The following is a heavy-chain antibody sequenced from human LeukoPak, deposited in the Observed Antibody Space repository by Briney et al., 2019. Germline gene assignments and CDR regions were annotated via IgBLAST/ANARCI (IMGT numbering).Heavy chain of an antibody. V-gene: IGHV1-46*01. Sequence: GASVKVSCKAPGYTFISYYIHWVRQAPGQGLEWMGIINPKTGSTTYPQKFQGRVSMTRDTSTSTVYMELSSLESEDTALYYCARHSLPGTTPFDYWGQGTLVTVSS. J-gene: IGHJ4*02. CDR2: INPKTGST. CDR3: ARHSLPGTTPFDY. CDR1: GYTFISYY. D-gene: IGHD1-1*01.